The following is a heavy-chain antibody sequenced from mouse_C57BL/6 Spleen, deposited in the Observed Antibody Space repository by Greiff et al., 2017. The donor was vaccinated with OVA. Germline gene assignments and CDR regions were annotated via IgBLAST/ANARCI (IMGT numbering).Heavy chain of an antibody. J-gene: IGHJ2*01. Sequence: QVQLQQPGAELVMPGASVKLSCKASGYTFTSYWMPWVKQRPGQGLEWIGEIDPSDSYTNYNQKFKGKSTLTVDKSSSTAYMQLSSLTSEDSAVYYCARDYGSSWIDYWGQGTTLTVSS. CDR1: GYTFTSYW. CDR2: IDPSDSYT. V-gene: IGHV1-69*01. CDR3: ARDYGSSWIDY. D-gene: IGHD1-1*01.